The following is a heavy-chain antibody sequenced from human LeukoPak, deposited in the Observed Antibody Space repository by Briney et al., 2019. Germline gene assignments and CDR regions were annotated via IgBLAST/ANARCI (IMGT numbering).Heavy chain of an antibody. Sequence: SETLSLTSAVYGGSFSGYYWSWIRQPPGKGLEWIGEINHSGSTNYNPSLKSRVTISVDTSKNQFSLKLSSVTAADTAVYYCARPHPSSAYYFDYWGQGTLVTVSS. CDR2: INHSGST. V-gene: IGHV4-34*01. CDR1: GGSFSGYY. D-gene: IGHD6-19*01. J-gene: IGHJ4*02. CDR3: ARPHPSSAYYFDY.